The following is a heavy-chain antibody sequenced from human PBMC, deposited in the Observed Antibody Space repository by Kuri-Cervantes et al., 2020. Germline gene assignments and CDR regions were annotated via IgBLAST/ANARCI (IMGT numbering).Heavy chain of an antibody. J-gene: IGHJ4*02. Sequence: GESLKISCAASGFTVSSNYMSWVRQAPGKGLEWVSVIYSGGSTYYADSVKGRFTISRDNSKNTLYLQMNSLRAEDTAVYYCARDLVRGKFADYWGQGTLVTVSS. CDR3: ARDLVRGKFADY. CDR2: IYSGGST. D-gene: IGHD3-10*01. CDR1: GFTVSSNY. V-gene: IGHV3-53*01.